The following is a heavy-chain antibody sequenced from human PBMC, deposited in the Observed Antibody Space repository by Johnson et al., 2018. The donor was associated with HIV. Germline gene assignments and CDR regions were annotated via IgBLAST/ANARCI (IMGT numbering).Heavy chain of an antibody. V-gene: IGHV3-23*03. Sequence: VQLVESGGGLVQPGGSLRLSCAASGFTFSSYAMSWVRQAPGKGLEWVSVIYSGGSAYYTDSVKGRFTIARDTSKNTLYLQMNSLRAEDTAVYYCANALILDAVNIWGQGTMVTVSS. D-gene: IGHD2-21*01. J-gene: IGHJ3*02. CDR3: ANALILDAVNI. CDR1: GFTFSSYA. CDR2: IYSGGSA.